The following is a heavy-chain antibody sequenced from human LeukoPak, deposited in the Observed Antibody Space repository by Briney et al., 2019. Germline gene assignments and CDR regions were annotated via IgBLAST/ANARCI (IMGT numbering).Heavy chain of an antibody. J-gene: IGHJ4*02. CDR2: INPGNSDT. CDR3: ARLRWAAGDGYYFDY. CDR1: GYGFTTCW. Sequence: GESLKISCKGSGYGFTTCWIGWVRQMPGKGLEWMGVINPGNSDTRYSPSVRGQVTISADKSITTAYLQWSSMKAWDTAMYYCARLRWAAGDGYYFDYWGQGTPVTVSS. D-gene: IGHD6-13*01. V-gene: IGHV5-51*01.